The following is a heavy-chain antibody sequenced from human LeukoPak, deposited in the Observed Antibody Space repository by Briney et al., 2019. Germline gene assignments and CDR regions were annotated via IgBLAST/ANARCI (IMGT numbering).Heavy chain of an antibody. CDR2: ISAYNGNT. Sequence: ASVKVSCKASGYTFTSYGISWVRQAPGQGLEWMGWISAYNGNTNYAQKLQGRVTMTTDTSTSTAYMELRSLRSDDTAVYYCARGHRLRAAAGWAYYYYYYMDVWGKGTTVTASS. J-gene: IGHJ6*03. V-gene: IGHV1-18*01. CDR3: ARGHRLRAAAGWAYYYYYYMDV. CDR1: GYTFTSYG. D-gene: IGHD6-13*01.